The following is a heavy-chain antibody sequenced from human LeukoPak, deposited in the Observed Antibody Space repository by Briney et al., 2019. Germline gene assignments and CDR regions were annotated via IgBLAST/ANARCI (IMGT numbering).Heavy chain of an antibody. CDR2: INPSGGST. Sequence: ASVKVSCKASGYTFTSYYMHWVRRAPRQGLEWVGIINPSGGSTSYAQKFQDRVTMTRDTSTSTVYMELSSLRSEDTAVYYCARDYDILTYYFDYWGQGTLVTVSS. V-gene: IGHV1-46*01. D-gene: IGHD3-9*01. J-gene: IGHJ4*02. CDR3: ARDYDILTYYFDY. CDR1: GYTFTSYY.